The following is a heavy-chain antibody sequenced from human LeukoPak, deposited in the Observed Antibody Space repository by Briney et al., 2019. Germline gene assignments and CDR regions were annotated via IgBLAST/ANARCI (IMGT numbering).Heavy chain of an antibody. CDR3: ARDFHTSYSGTYYYYMDV. J-gene: IGHJ6*03. CDR1: GVTFSTYW. Sequence: PGGSLRLSCAVSGVTFSTYWMSWVRQAPGKGLEWVANINQDGSGTYYVDSLKGRFTISRDNAKNSLYLQMNSLRVEDTAVYYCARDFHTSYSGTYYYYMDVWGKGTTVTVSS. CDR2: INQDGSGT. V-gene: IGHV3-7*01. D-gene: IGHD1-26*01.